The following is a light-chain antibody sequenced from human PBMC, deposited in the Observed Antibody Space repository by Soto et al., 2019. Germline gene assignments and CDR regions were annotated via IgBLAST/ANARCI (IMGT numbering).Light chain of an antibody. Sequence: EIVLTQSPATLSVSPGERATLSCRASQSVRRNLAWQQQKPGQAPRLLIYGGSTRATGVPARCCGSGSGTEFTLTINSLQSEDFALYYCQEYDNWPLRTFGQGTKVDI. CDR3: QEYDNWPLRT. CDR2: GGS. J-gene: IGKJ1*01. V-gene: IGKV3-15*01. CDR1: QSVRRN.